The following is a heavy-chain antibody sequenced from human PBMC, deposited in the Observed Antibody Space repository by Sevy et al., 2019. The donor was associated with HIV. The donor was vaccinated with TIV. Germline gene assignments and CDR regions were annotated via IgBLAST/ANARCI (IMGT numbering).Heavy chain of an antibody. CDR1: GFTFSSYA. D-gene: IGHD2-2*01. V-gene: IGHV3-23*01. CDR3: AKADPSCSSTSCYYGAFDY. Sequence: GGSLRLSCAASGFTFSSYAMSWVRQAPGKGLEWVSAISGSGGSTYYADSVKGRFTISRDNSKNTLYLPMNSLRAEDTAVYYCAKADPSCSSTSCYYGAFDYWGQGTLVTVSS. CDR2: ISGSGGST. J-gene: IGHJ4*02.